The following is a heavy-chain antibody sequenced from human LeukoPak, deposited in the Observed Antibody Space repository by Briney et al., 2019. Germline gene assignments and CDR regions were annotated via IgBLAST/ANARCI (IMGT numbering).Heavy chain of an antibody. CDR1: GGSFSGYY. CDR2: INHSGST. D-gene: IGHD2-15*01. CDR3: ARAGRYCSGGSCPIRRDYYYYGMDV. Sequence: KSSETLSLTCAVYGGSFSGYYWSWIRQPPGKGLEWIGEINHSGSTNYNPSLKSRVTISVDTSKNQFSLKLSSVTAADTAVYYCARAGRYCSGGSCPIRRDYYYYGMDVWGQGTTVTVSS. J-gene: IGHJ6*02. V-gene: IGHV4-34*01.